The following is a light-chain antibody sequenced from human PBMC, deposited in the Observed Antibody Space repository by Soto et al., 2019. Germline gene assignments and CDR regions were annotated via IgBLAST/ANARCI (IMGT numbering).Light chain of an antibody. CDR3: QQRSNWPPMYT. J-gene: IGKJ2*01. V-gene: IGKV3-11*01. Sequence: EIVLTQSPATLSLSPGERATLSCRASQSASNYLAWYQQKPGQAPRLLIYDASTRATGIPARFSGSGSGTDFTLTISSLEPEDFAVYYCQQRSNWPPMYTFGQGTKLEI. CDR1: QSASNY. CDR2: DAS.